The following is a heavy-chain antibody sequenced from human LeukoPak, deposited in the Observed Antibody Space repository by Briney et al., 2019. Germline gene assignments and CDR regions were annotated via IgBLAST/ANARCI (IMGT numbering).Heavy chain of an antibody. CDR3: ARVRSGSYLSYMDV. CDR1: GYTFTSYD. J-gene: IGHJ6*03. V-gene: IGHV1-8*01. D-gene: IGHD1-26*01. Sequence: GASVKVSCKASGYTFTSYDINWVRQATGQGLEWMGWMNPNSGNTGYAQKFQGRVTMTRNTSISTAYMELSSLRSEDTAVYYCARVRSGSYLSYMDVWGKGTTVTVSS. CDR2: MNPNSGNT.